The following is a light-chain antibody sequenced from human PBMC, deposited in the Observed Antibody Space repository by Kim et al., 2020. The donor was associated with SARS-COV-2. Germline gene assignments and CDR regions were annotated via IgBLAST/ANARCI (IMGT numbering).Light chain of an antibody. CDR2: NTD. CDR3: ILYMGGGIWV. J-gene: IGLJ3*02. CDR1: SDSVSTRYY. V-gene: IGLV8-61*01. Sequence: QTVVTQEPSFSVSPGGTVTLTCGLTSDSVSTRYYPSWYQQTPGQAPRTLIYNTDTRSSGVPDRFSGSILGDKAALTIAGARADDESTYYCILYMGGGIWVFGGGTQLTVL.